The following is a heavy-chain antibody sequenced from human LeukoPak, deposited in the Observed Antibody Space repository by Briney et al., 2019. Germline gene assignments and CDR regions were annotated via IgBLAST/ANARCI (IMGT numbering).Heavy chain of an antibody. J-gene: IGHJ4*02. CDR1: GFTFSSYE. CDR3: ARSGGDGYNWGFDY. V-gene: IGHV3-48*03. CDR2: ISSSSSTI. D-gene: IGHD5-24*01. Sequence: PGGSLRLSCAASGFTFSSYEMKWVRQAPGKGLEWVSYISSSSSTIYYADSVKGRFTISRDNAKNSLYLQMNSLRAEDTAVYYCARSGGDGYNWGFDYWGQGTLVTVSS.